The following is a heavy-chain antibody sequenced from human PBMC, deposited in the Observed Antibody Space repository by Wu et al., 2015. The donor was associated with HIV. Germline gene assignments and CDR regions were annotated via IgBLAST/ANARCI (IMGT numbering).Heavy chain of an antibody. CDR1: GGSLSAYT. CDR3: ARAGQYRGDS. CDR2: IMAAFGAT. D-gene: IGHD3-10*01. J-gene: IGHJ6*02. Sequence: QVQVVQSGAEVREPGSSVKVSCTTSGGSLSAYTISWVRQAPGQGLEWMGGIMAAFGATNYAQPFQGRVTITTDEATSTVYMEMNSLKSDDTAVYYCARAGQYRGDSWGQGTTGHRLL. V-gene: IGHV1-69*05.